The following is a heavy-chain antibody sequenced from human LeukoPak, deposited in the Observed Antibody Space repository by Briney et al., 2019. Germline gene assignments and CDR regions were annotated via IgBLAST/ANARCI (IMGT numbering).Heavy chain of an antibody. CDR3: ARYSSPHYFDY. CDR1: GYSFTSYW. CDR2: IHPRDSDT. V-gene: IGHV5-51*01. J-gene: IGHJ4*02. D-gene: IGHD3-22*01. Sequence: GESLKISCKGAGYSFTSYWIACVRQMPGKGLEWMGIIHPRDSDTRYSPSFQGQVTISADKSITSAYLQWSSLRAPDTAMYYCARYSSPHYFDYWGQGTLVTVSS.